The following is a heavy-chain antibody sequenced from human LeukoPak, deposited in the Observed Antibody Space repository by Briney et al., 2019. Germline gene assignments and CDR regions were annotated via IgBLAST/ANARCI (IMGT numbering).Heavy chain of an antibody. V-gene: IGHV1-18*01. J-gene: IGHJ5*02. Sequence: ASVKVSCKASGYTFTSYGISWVRPAPGQGLEWMGWISAYNGNTNYAQKLQGRVTMTTDTSPRTAYMELRSLRSDDTAVYYCARFLVACSSTSCYNWFDPWGQGTLVTVSS. CDR2: ISAYNGNT. CDR1: GYTFTSYG. D-gene: IGHD2-2*01. CDR3: ARFLVACSSTSCYNWFDP.